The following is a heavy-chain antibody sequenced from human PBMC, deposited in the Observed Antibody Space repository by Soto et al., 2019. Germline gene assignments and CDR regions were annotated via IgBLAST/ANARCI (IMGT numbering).Heavy chain of an antibody. CDR2: ISGSGGST. J-gene: IGHJ6*02. Sequence: TGGSLRLSCAASGFTFSSYAMSWVRQAPGKGLEWVSAISGSGGSTYYADSVKGRFTISRDNSKNTLYLQMNSLRAEDTAVYYCAKDQYDFWSGYSAPGPYGMDVWGQGTTVTVSS. D-gene: IGHD3-3*01. CDR1: GFTFSSYA. V-gene: IGHV3-23*01. CDR3: AKDQYDFWSGYSAPGPYGMDV.